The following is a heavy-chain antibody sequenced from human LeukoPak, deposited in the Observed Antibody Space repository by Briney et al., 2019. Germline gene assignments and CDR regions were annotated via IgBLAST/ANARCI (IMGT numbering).Heavy chain of an antibody. CDR1: GGSFSGYY. Sequence: SETLSLTCAVYGGSFSGYYWSWIRQPPGKGLEWIGETNHSGSTNYNPSLKSRVTISVDTSKNQFSLKLSSVTAADTAVYYCARYCSGGSCYGYFQHWGQGTLVTVSS. D-gene: IGHD2-15*01. CDR3: ARYCSGGSCYGYFQH. V-gene: IGHV4-34*01. CDR2: TNHSGST. J-gene: IGHJ1*01.